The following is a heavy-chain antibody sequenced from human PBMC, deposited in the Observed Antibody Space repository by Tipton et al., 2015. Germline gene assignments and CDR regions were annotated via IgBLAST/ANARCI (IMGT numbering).Heavy chain of an antibody. J-gene: IGHJ4*02. CDR3: ATLNAAALAY. CDR1: GGSVISGTDY. D-gene: IGHD6-6*01. Sequence: TLSLTCTVPGGSVISGTDYWSWIRQPPGKGLEWIGYIYYSGSTNYNPSLKSRVTISVDTSKNQFSLKLSSVTAADTAVYYCATLNAAALAYWGQGTLVTVSS. CDR2: IYYSGST. V-gene: IGHV4-61*01.